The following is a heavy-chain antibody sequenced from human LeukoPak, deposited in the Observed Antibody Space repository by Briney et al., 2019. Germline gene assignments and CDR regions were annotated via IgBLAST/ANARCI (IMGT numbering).Heavy chain of an antibody. D-gene: IGHD2-15*01. V-gene: IGHV4-59*01. Sequence: SETLSLTCTVSGGSISSYYWSWIRQPPGKGLEWIGYIYYSGSTNCNPSLKSRVTISVDTSKNQFSLKLSSVTAADTAVYYCARTSGGYDYWGQGTLVTVSS. J-gene: IGHJ4*02. CDR2: IYYSGST. CDR3: ARTSGGYDY. CDR1: GGSISSYY.